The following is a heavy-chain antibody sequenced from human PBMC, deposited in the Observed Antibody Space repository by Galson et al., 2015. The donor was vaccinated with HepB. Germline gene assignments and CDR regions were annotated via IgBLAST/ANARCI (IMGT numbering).Heavy chain of an antibody. V-gene: IGHV1-58*01. CDR1: GFTFTSSA. CDR2: IVVGSGNT. Sequence: SVKVSCKASGFTFTSSAVQWVRQARGHRLECIGWIVVGSGNTNYAQKFQERVTITRDMSTSTAYMELSSLRSEDTAVYYCAADPATVAVYYYGMDVWGQGTTVTVSS. J-gene: IGHJ6*02. D-gene: IGHD4-23*01. CDR3: AADPATVAVYYYGMDV.